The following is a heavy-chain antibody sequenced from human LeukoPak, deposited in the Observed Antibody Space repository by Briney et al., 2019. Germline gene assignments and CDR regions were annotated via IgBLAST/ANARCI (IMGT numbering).Heavy chain of an antibody. CDR2: IIPIFGTG. Sequence: SVKVSCKASGGTLISYAISSVRQAPGQGLEWMGRIIPIFGTGSYGQKFQGRVTITTDESTSTAYMELSSLRSEDTAVYYCARDRRGSYYPSFDYWGQGTLVTVSS. CDR3: ARDRRGSYYPSFDY. CDR1: GGTLISYA. J-gene: IGHJ4*02. V-gene: IGHV1-69*05. D-gene: IGHD1-26*01.